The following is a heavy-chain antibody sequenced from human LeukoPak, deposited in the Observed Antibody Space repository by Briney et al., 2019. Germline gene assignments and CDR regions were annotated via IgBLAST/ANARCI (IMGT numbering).Heavy chain of an antibody. D-gene: IGHD6-13*01. CDR3: TIGATSGSLAH. CDR1: GASISDNY. J-gene: IGHJ4*02. V-gene: IGHV4-4*07. Sequence: SETLSLTCTVSGASISDNYWSWSRQPAGKALEWIGRTYTSGDTNYNPSLKSRVRVSVDTSKNQFSLNMRYVTAADTAVYYCTIGATSGSLAHWGPGILVIVSS. CDR2: TYTSGDT.